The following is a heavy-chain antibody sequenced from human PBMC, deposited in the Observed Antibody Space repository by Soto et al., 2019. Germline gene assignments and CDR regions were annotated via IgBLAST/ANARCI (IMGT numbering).Heavy chain of an antibody. CDR1: DDFISSYY. Sequence: PSETLSLTCTVSDDFISSYYWNWIRQPAGKGLEWIGRVSNNGATNYNPSLESRVTMSVDTSKNQFSLKLTSVTAADTAVYFCARADYEILSGSYAMDVRGQWTTVTVSS. V-gene: IGHV4-4*07. D-gene: IGHD3-9*01. CDR2: VSNNGAT. CDR3: ARADYEILSGSYAMDV. J-gene: IGHJ6*02.